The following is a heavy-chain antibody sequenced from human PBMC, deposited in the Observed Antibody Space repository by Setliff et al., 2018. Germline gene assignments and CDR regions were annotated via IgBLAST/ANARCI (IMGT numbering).Heavy chain of an antibody. CDR3: ATDLAIRGVQFDY. J-gene: IGHJ4*02. CDR2: VDPKDGQA. V-gene: IGHV1-69-2*01. D-gene: IGHD3-10*01. CDR1: GYRFIVYD. Sequence: ASVKVACKGSGYRFIVYDIHWVRQTPGKGLEWMGRVDPKDGQAIYAKKFQGRFTIAADTSIDTAYMELSSLTSEDTAVYYCATDLAIRGVQFDYWGRGTLVTVSS.